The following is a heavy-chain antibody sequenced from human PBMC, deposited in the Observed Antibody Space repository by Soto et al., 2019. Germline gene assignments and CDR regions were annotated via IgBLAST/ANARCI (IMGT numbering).Heavy chain of an antibody. CDR2: ISSDGRGT. D-gene: IGHD5-12*01. Sequence: PGGSLSLSCSASQFAFSTYTMHWVRQAPGKGPEYVSAISSDGRGTYYADSVKGRFTISRGNSKNTLYIQMSSLRTEDTAVYYCVKIPPRGYPGSKSGLDIWGQGTMVT. J-gene: IGHJ3*02. CDR1: QFAFSTYT. CDR3: VKIPPRGYPGSKSGLDI. V-gene: IGHV3-64D*06.